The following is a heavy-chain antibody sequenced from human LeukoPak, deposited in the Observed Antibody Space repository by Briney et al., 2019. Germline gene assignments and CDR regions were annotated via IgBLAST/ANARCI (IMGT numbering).Heavy chain of an antibody. CDR3: ARRRDGSSWTTASRYFDY. CDR1: GYSFTSYW. CDR2: IYPGDSDT. D-gene: IGHD6-13*01. Sequence: GESLQISCKGSGYSFTSYWIGWVRQMPGKGLEWMGIIYPGDSDTRYSPSFQGQVTISADKSISTAYLQWSSLKASDTAMYYCARRRDGSSWTTASRYFDYWGQGTLVTVSS. V-gene: IGHV5-51*01. J-gene: IGHJ4*02.